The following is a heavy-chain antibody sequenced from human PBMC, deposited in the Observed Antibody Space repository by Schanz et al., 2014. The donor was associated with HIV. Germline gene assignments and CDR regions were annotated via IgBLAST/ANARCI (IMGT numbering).Heavy chain of an antibody. V-gene: IGHV3-23*01. J-gene: IGHJ4*02. CDR1: GFNFSNYA. CDR3: AKDQTSFGSSFFDY. Sequence: EVRLLESGGGLVQPGGSLRLACSASGFNFSNYAMHWVRQTAGKGLAWVSGFSGSAESTYYADSVKGRFTISRDNSKNTLNLQMNSLRGDDTGVYYCAKDQTSFGSSFFDYWGQGTLVTVSS. D-gene: IGHD6-6*01. CDR2: FSGSAEST.